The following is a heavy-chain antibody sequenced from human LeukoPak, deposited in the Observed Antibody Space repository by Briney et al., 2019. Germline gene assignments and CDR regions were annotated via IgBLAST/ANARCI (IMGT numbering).Heavy chain of an antibody. CDR2: TLYSGST. V-gene: IGHV4-59*01. CDR1: VGSISGYF. Sequence: PSETLSLTCTVSVGSISGYFWNWIRQPPGKGLEWIGHTLYSGSTNFNPSLKTRVTMSVDTSKNQISLKLSSVTAADTAVYYCARYDGGRGKSKFDYWGPGTLVSVSS. CDR3: ARYDGGRGKSKFDY. D-gene: IGHD4-23*01. J-gene: IGHJ4*02.